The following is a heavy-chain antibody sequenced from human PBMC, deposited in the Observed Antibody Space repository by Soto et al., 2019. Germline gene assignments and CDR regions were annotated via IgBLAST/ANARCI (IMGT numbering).Heavy chain of an antibody. CDR3: ARVLVGATNVNDY. V-gene: IGHV3-33*01. CDR1: GFTFSSYG. Sequence: QVQLVESGGGVVQPGRSLRLSCAASGFTFSSYGMHWVRQAPGKGLEWVAVIWYDGSNKYYADSVKGRFTISRDNSKNTLYLQMNSLRAEDTAVYYCARVLVGATNVNDYWGQGTLVTVSS. D-gene: IGHD1-26*01. CDR2: IWYDGSNK. J-gene: IGHJ4*02.